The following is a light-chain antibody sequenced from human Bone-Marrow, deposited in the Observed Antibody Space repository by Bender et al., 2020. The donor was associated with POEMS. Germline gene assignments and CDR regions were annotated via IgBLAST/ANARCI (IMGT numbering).Light chain of an antibody. CDR2: GKN. J-gene: IGLJ1*01. Sequence: SSELTRDPAVSVALGQTVRITCQGDSLRRYSANWYQQKPGQAPALVIYGKNNRPSGIPDRFSGSSSGNTASLTITAAQAEDEADYYCNSRDSNVYHYVFGAGTKVTVL. V-gene: IGLV3-19*01. CDR1: SLRRYS. CDR3: NSRDSNVYHYV.